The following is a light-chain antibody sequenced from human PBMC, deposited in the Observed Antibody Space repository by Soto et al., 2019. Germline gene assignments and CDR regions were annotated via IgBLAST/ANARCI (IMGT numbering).Light chain of an antibody. CDR3: DCHQCIGSRIYS. Sequence: EIVLTQSPGTLSLSPGERATLSCRASQTVTSTYLAWYQQRPGQSPRLLIYGGSTRATGFPDRFSGGGSATDFTLTIDRLEPEDSAVYYCDCHQCIGSRIYSFGQGTKLEI. CDR2: GGS. J-gene: IGKJ2*03. CDR1: QTVTSTY. V-gene: IGKV3-20*01.